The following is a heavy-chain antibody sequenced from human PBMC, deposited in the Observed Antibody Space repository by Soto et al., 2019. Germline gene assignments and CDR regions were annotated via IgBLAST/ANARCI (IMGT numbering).Heavy chain of an antibody. CDR2: ISAYNGNT. D-gene: IGHD1-1*01. CDR3: ARDKNWNDFSPDY. J-gene: IGHJ4*02. CDR1: GYTFTGYY. V-gene: IGHV1-18*04. Sequence: ASVKVSCKASGYTFTGYYMHWVRQAPGQGLEWMGWISAYNGNTNYAQKLQGRVTMTTDTSTSTAYMELRSLRSDDTAVYYCARDKNWNDFSPDYWGQGTLVTVS.